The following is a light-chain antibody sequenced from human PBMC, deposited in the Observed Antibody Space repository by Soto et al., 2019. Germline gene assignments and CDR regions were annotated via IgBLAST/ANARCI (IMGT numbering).Light chain of an antibody. CDR2: DGS. CDR3: SSYTSSSPL. CDR1: SSDVGGYNY. J-gene: IGLJ2*01. Sequence: QSVLTQPASVSGSPGQSITISCTGTSSDVGGYNYVSWYQQHPGKAPKLMIYDGSNRPSGVSNRFSGSKSGNTASLTISGLQAEDEADYYCSSYTSSSPLFGGGTQLTVL. V-gene: IGLV2-14*01.